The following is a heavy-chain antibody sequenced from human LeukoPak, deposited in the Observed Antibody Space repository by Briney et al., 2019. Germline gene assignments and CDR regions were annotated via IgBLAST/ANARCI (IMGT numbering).Heavy chain of an antibody. CDR1: GYRFTSYW. CDR3: ARHGYCTTTSCYGDNDY. CDR2: VDPTDSYT. Sequence: GEYLQTPWKGSGYRFTSYWFSWVLEMPGHGLKRMGRVDPTDSYTNYNPSFQGHVTMSVDKSISTVYLQWSSLRASDTAMYYCARHGYCTTTSCYGDNDYWGQGTLVTVSS. V-gene: IGHV5-10-1*01. D-gene: IGHD2-2*03. J-gene: IGHJ4*02.